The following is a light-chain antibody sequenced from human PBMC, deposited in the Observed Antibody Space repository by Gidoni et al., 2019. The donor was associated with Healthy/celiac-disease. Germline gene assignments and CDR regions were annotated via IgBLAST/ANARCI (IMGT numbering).Light chain of an antibody. Sequence: IVIPQSPATLSVSPGERATLSCRASQSVSSTLAWYQQKPGQAPRLLIYGASTRATGIPARFSGSGSGTEFTLTISSLQSEDFAVYYCQQYNNWPPMYTFGQGTKLEIK. V-gene: IGKV3-15*01. J-gene: IGKJ2*01. CDR3: QQYNNWPPMYT. CDR1: QSVSST. CDR2: GAS.